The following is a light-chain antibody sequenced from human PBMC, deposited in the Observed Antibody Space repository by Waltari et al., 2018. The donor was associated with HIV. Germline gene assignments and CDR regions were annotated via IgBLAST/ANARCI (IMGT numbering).Light chain of an antibody. CDR1: NSDVGGYNY. Sequence: QSALTQPASLSGSPGQSITISCIVTNSDVGGYNYVSWYQQHPGKAPNLLIYEVTNWPSGISNRFSGSKSGNTASLTISGLQAEDEADYYCSSYSPTSTVIFGGGTKLTVL. CDR3: SSYSPTSTVI. J-gene: IGLJ2*01. V-gene: IGLV2-14*01. CDR2: EVT.